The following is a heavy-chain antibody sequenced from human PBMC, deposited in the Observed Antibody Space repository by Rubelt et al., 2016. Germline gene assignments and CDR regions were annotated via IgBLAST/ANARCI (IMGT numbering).Heavy chain of an antibody. J-gene: IGHJ4*02. D-gene: IGHD4-11*01. CDR1: GYTFTSYG. CDR3: ARLHYYFDY. Sequence: GASVKVSCKASGYTFTSYGISWVRQAPGQGLEWMGWMNPNSGNTGYAQKFQGRVTMTRNTSISTAYMELSSLRSEDTAVYYCARLHYYFDYWGQGTLVTVSS. CDR2: MNPNSGNT. V-gene: IGHV1-8*02.